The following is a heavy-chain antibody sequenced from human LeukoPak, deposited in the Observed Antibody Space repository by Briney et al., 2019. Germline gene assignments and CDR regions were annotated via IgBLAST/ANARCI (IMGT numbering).Heavy chain of an antibody. CDR2: IYYSGST. V-gene: IGHV4-39*01. J-gene: IGHJ4*02. CDR3: ARLNIVVVPAATILFDY. D-gene: IGHD2-2*01. CDR1: GGSISSSSYY. Sequence: PSETLSLTCTVSGGSISSSSYYWGWIRQPPGKGLEWIGSIYYSGSTYYNPSLKSRVTISVDTSKNQFSLKLSSVTAADTAVYYCARLNIVVVPAATILFDYWGQGTLVTVSS.